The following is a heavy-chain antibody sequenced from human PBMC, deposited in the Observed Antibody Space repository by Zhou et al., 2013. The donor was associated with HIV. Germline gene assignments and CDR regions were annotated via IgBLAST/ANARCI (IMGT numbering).Heavy chain of an antibody. CDR3: ARSLKWLRLRYERSYVRLRVGRNGTSTYYVRPSYDVPLPNGTGTYG. D-gene: IGHD3-10*02. Sequence: QVQLVQSGPEVKTPGASVKLSCKASGYIFSGHYIHWVRQAPGQKLEWMGSINPNGGGRNYAQEFQGRITMTRDTSLNTTYMEMTRLGSDDTAIYYCARSLKWLRLRYERSYVRLRVGRNGTSTYYVRPSYDVPLPNGTGTYG. CDR1: GYIFSGHY. J-gene: IGHJ6*01. CDR2: INPNGGGR. V-gene: IGHV1-2*02.